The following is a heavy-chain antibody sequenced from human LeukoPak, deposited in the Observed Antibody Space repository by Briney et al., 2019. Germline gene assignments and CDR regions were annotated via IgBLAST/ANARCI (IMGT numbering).Heavy chain of an antibody. J-gene: IGHJ3*01. Sequence: SETLSLTCTVSGGSISSYYWSWIRQPAGKGLEWIGRIYTSGSTNYNPSLKSRVTMSVDTSKNQFSLKLSSVTAADTAVYYCARGRAVYYYETTGYSEAFDFWGQGTMVTVSS. CDR1: GGSISSYY. D-gene: IGHD3-22*01. CDR3: ARGRAVYYYETTGYSEAFDF. CDR2: IYTSGST. V-gene: IGHV4-4*07.